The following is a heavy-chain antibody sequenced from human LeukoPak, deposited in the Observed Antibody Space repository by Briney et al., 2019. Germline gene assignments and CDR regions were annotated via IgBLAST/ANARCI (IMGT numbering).Heavy chain of an antibody. CDR3: TKGSGSYPWDTYFDY. D-gene: IGHD1-26*01. CDR2: MAYDGSNE. V-gene: IGHV3-30-3*01. Sequence: GRSLKLSCAVSGFTFSSYSMHWVRQAPGKGLEWVAIMAYDGSNEYYADSVKGRFTISRDNSKNTLHFQMNSLRAEDTAVYYCTKGSGSYPWDTYFDYWGQGTLVTVSS. CDR1: GFTFSSYS. J-gene: IGHJ4*02.